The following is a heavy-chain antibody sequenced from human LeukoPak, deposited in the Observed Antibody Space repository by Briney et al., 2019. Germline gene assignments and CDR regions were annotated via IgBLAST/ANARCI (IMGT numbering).Heavy chain of an antibody. Sequence: GGSLRLSCAAPGFTVSSNYMSWVRQAPGKGLEWVSVIYSGGSTYYADSVKGRFTISRDNSKNTLYLQMNSLRAEDTAVYYCARGGWYYYDSSGYYFDYWGQGTLVTVSS. CDR1: GFTVSSNY. CDR3: ARGGWYYYDSSGYYFDY. J-gene: IGHJ4*02. CDR2: IYSGGST. D-gene: IGHD3-22*01. V-gene: IGHV3-66*01.